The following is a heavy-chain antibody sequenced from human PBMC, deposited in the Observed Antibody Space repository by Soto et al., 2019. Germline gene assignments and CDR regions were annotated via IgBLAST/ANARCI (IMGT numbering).Heavy chain of an antibody. CDR1: GFTFSSYP. CDR2: ISGSGRST. Sequence: GGSLRLSCAASGFTFSSYPMTWVRQAPGKGLEWVSAISGSGRSTYYADSVKGRFTISRDNSKNTLFLQMNSLSGEDTAVYYCAKTSLTGGNFDYWGQGTLVTVSS. CDR3: AKTSLTGGNFDY. V-gene: IGHV3-23*01. D-gene: IGHD3-16*01. J-gene: IGHJ4*02.